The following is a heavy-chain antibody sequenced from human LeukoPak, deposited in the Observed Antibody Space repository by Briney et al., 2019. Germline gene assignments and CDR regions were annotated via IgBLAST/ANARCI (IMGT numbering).Heavy chain of an antibody. V-gene: IGHV1-2*02. Sequence: ASVKVSCKASGYTFTGYYMHWVRQAPGQGLEWMGWINPNSGGTNYAQKFQGRVTMTRDTSISTAYMELSRLRSDDTAVYYCARAGYCSGGSCLNDYWGQGTLVTVSS. CDR2: INPNSGGT. CDR1: GYTFTGYY. CDR3: ARAGYCSGGSCLNDY. D-gene: IGHD2-15*01. J-gene: IGHJ4*02.